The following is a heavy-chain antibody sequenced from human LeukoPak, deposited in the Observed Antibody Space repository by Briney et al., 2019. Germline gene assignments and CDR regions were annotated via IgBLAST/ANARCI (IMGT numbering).Heavy chain of an antibody. CDR3: ARDPLRRYDY. V-gene: IGHV3-7*01. Sequence: GGALRLSCAASGFTFSTYWMSWVRQAPGKGLEWVAIIKEDRRETYYVDSLKGRFTISRDNAKNSLYLQMSRLRAEDTAVYYCARDPLRRYDYWGQGTLLTVSS. CDR2: IKEDRRET. J-gene: IGHJ4*02. CDR1: GFTFSTYW.